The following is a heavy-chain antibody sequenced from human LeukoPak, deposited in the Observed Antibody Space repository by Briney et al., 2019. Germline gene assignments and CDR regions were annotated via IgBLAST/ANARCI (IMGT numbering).Heavy chain of an antibody. J-gene: IGHJ4*02. V-gene: IGHV3-64D*06. CDR3: VKDRYYYDSSGYYED. D-gene: IGHD3-22*01. CDR2: ISSNGGST. Sequence: GGSLRLSCSASGFTFSSYAMHWVRQAPGKGLEYVSAISSNGGSTYYADSVKGRFTISRDNSENTLYLQMSSLRAEDTAVYYCVKDRYYYDSSGYYEDWGQGTLVTVSS. CDR1: GFTFSSYA.